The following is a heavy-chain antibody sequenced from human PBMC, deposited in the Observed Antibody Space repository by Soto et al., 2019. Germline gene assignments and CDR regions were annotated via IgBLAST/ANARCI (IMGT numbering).Heavy chain of an antibody. CDR2: IYYSGST. CDR1: GGSISSGGYY. D-gene: IGHD3-10*01. CDR3: ASEFDQLGRTYYFDY. V-gene: IGHV4-31*03. Sequence: SETLSLTCTVSGGSISSGGYYWSWIRQHPGKGLEWIGYIYYSGSTYYNPSLKSRVTISVDTSKNQFSLKLSSVTAADTAVYYCASEFDQLGRTYYFDYWGQGTLVTVSS. J-gene: IGHJ4*02.